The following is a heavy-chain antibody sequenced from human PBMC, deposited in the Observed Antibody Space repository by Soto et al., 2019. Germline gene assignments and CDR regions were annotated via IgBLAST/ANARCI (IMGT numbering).Heavy chain of an antibody. D-gene: IGHD6-6*01. J-gene: IGHJ3*02. CDR1: GFTFSSYA. CDR2: ISGSGGST. CDR3: AKVSKQLVLSPVPNAIDI. V-gene: IGHV3-23*01. Sequence: GGSLRLSCAASGFTFSSYAMSWVRQAPGKGLEWVSAISGSGGSTYYADSVKGRFTISRDNSKNTLYLQMNSLRAEDTAVYYCAKVSKQLVLSPVPNAIDIWGQGTIVTLS.